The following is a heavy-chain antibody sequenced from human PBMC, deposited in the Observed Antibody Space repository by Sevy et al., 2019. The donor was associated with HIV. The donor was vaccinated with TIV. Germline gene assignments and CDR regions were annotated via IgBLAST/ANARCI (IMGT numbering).Heavy chain of an antibody. CDR2: ISSSGSTI. Sequence: GGSLRLSCVASGFTFSDYYINWIRQAPGKGLEWVSYISSSGSTIYYADSVKGRFTISRDNAKNSVYLQMNSLRVEDTAVYYCAREDIADRHFDYWGQGALVTVSS. CDR1: GFTFSDYY. V-gene: IGHV3-11*01. J-gene: IGHJ4*02. CDR3: AREDIADRHFDY. D-gene: IGHD6-6*01.